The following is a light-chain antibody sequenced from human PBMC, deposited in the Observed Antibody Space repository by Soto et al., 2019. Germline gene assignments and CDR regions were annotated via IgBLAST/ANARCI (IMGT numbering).Light chain of an antibody. CDR3: QQRTNWPPRVT. CDR1: QSVGTS. V-gene: IGKV3-11*01. Sequence: DIILTQSPATLSLSPGERATLSCRASQSVGTSLAWFQQRPGQAPRLLLSDASTRATGIPARFSGSGSGTDFTLAITGLQPEDVAVYYCQQRTNWPPRVTFGQGTKLELK. J-gene: IGKJ2*01. CDR2: DAS.